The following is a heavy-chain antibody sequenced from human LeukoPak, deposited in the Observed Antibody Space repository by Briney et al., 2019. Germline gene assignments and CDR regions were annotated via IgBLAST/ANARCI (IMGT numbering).Heavy chain of an antibody. Sequence: GGSLRLSCAASGFIFSSYGMHWVRQAPGKGLEWAAVISYDGSNKYYADSVKGRFTISRDNSKNTLYLQMNSLRAEDTAVYYCAKDVEMATVDDAFDIWGQGTMVTVSS. V-gene: IGHV3-30*18. J-gene: IGHJ3*02. D-gene: IGHD5-24*01. CDR2: ISYDGSNK. CDR1: GFIFSSYG. CDR3: AKDVEMATVDDAFDI.